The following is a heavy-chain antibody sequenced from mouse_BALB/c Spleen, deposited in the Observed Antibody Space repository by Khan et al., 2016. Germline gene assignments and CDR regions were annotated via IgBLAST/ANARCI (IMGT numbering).Heavy chain of an antibody. J-gene: IGHJ4*01. CDR1: GYSITSGYY. D-gene: IGHD2-12*01. Sequence: EVQLQESGPGLVKPSQSLSLTCSVTGYSITSGYYWNWIRQFPGNNLEWMGYISYDGSNNYNPSLKNRISIARDTSNNQFFLKLNSVTTEDTATYYCARLRRVYAIDYWGQGTSVTVSS. V-gene: IGHV3-6*02. CDR2: ISYDGSN. CDR3: ARLRRVYAIDY.